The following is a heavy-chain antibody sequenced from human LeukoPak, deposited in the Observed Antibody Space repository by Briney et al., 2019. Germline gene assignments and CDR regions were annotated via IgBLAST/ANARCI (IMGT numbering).Heavy chain of an antibody. CDR1: GYRFGSHW. V-gene: IGHV3-74*01. CDR3: ARDQCFSGYCHVFDS. D-gene: IGHD3-22*01. CDR2: INNEGSST. J-gene: IGHJ3*01. Sequence: GGSLRLSCAASGYRFGSHWMHWVRQCPGKGLVWVSRINNEGSSTSYADSVKGRFTISRDNGKNTLYLQMTSLRAEDTAMYYCARDQCFSGYCHVFDSWGRGTMVTVSS.